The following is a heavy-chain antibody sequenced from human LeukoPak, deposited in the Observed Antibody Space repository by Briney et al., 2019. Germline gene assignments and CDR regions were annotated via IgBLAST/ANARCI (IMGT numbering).Heavy chain of an antibody. CDR3: AKGQQGHMWLDN. D-gene: IGHD6-13*01. CDR1: AFTFRSFG. Sequence: GGSLRLSCAASAFTFRSFGMQWVRQAPGKGLEWVAFISSDGGNVYYADSVNGRFSISRDNFKATLYLQMNSLRPEDTAVYYCAKGQQGHMWLDNWGQGTLAIVSS. CDR2: ISSDGGNV. V-gene: IGHV3-30*18. J-gene: IGHJ4*02.